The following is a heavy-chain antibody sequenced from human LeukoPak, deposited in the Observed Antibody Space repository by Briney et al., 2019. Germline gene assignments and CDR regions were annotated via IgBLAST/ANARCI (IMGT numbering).Heavy chain of an antibody. CDR1: GFTFSSYS. J-gene: IGHJ4*02. D-gene: IGHD3-10*01. CDR3: ARDHYYGSGSYYINYFDY. Sequence: PGGSLRLSCAASGFTFSSYSMNWVRQAPGKGLEWVSSISSSSSYIYYADSVKGRFTISRDNAKNSLYLQMNSLRAEDTAVYYCARDHYYGSGSYYINYFDYWGQGTLVTVSS. CDR2: ISSSSSYI. V-gene: IGHV3-21*01.